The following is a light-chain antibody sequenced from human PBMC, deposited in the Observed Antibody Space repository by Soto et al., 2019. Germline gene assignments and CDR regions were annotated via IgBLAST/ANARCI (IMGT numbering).Light chain of an antibody. Sequence: DIQMTQSPSSLSASVGDRVTITCRSSQSIISYLNWYQQKPGKAPQLLIYAASSLQSGVPARFSGSGSGTDFTLTITSLQPEDSAIYYCQQSHSGPRTFGQGTKLEIK. V-gene: IGKV1-39*01. CDR1: QSIISY. CDR3: QQSHSGPRT. CDR2: AAS. J-gene: IGKJ2*01.